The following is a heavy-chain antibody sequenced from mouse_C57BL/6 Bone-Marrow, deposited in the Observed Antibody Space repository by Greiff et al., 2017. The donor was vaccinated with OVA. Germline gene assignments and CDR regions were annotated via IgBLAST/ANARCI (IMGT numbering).Heavy chain of an antibody. J-gene: IGHJ4*01. D-gene: IGHD2-3*01. CDR1: GFSLTSYG. V-gene: IGHV2-5*01. CDR2: IWRGGST. CDR3: AKSDGYYLYAMDY. Sequence: VKLQESGPGLVQPSQSLSITCTVSGFSLTSYGVHWVRQSPGKGLEWLGVIWRGGSTDYNAAFMSRLSITKDNSKIQVFFKMNSLQADDTAIYYCAKSDGYYLYAMDYWGQGTSVTVSS.